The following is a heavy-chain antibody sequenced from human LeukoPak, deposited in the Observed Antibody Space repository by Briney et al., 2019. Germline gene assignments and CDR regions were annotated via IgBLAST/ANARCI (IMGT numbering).Heavy chain of an antibody. CDR1: GDSISNYY. V-gene: IGHV4-4*07. D-gene: IGHD2-2*01. CDR2: IYTSGST. Sequence: SETLSLTCTVSGDSISNYYWSWIRQPPGKGLEWIGRIYTSGSTNYSPSLKSRVTMSVDTSKNQFSLKLSSVTAADTAVYYCARDVVAAVGSFDYWGQGTQVTVSS. J-gene: IGHJ4*02. CDR3: ARDVVAAVGSFDY.